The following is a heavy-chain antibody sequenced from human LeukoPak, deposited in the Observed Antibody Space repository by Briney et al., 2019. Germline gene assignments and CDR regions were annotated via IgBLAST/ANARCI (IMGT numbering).Heavy chain of an antibody. D-gene: IGHD1-26*01. J-gene: IGHJ4*02. Sequence: PSETLSLTCTVSGGSISSSSYYWGWIRQPPGKGLEWIGSIYYSGSTYYNPSLKSRVTISVDTSKNQFSLKLSAVTAADTAVYYCARHDDPSGSEGFDYWGQGTLVTVSS. CDR2: IYYSGST. CDR1: GGSISSSSYY. V-gene: IGHV4-39*01. CDR3: ARHDDPSGSEGFDY.